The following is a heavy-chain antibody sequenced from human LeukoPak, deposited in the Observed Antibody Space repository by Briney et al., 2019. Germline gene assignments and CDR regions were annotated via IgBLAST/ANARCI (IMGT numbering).Heavy chain of an antibody. J-gene: IGHJ4*02. CDR2: IYYSWST. CDR1: GGSISSYY. V-gene: IGHV4-59*01. D-gene: IGHD2-2*02. Sequence: SETLSLTCTVSGGSISSYYWSWIRQPPGKGLEWIGYIYYSWSTNYNPSLKSRVTISVDTSKNQFSLKLSSVTAADTAVYYCARGRGYCSSTSCYTVFDYWGQGTLVTVSS. CDR3: ARGRGYCSSTSCYTVFDY.